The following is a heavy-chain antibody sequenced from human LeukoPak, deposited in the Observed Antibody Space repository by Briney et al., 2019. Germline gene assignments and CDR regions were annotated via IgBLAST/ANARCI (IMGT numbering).Heavy chain of an antibody. D-gene: IGHD4-17*01. CDR1: GFTFSSYA. J-gene: IGHJ4*02. CDR3: AKDRDYGDYYFDY. Sequence: PGGSLRLSCAASGFTFSSYAMSWVRQAPGKGLECVSTISGSGGSTYYADSVKGRFTISRDYSKNTLYLQMNSLRAEDTAVYYCAKDRDYGDYYFDYWGLGTLVTVSS. V-gene: IGHV3-23*01. CDR2: ISGSGGST.